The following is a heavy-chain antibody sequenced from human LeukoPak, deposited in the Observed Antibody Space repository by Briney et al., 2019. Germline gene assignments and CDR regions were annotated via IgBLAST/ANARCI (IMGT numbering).Heavy chain of an antibody. J-gene: IGHJ6*02. Sequence: SETLSLTCTVSGGSISSFYWSWIRQPPGKGLEWIGYIYYSGSTNYNPSLKSRVTISVDTSKNQFSLKLSSVTAADTAVYYCARGGELYDILTGYPHYGMDVWGQGTTVTVSS. D-gene: IGHD3-9*01. CDR3: ARGGELYDILTGYPHYGMDV. V-gene: IGHV4-59*01. CDR2: IYYSGST. CDR1: GGSISSFY.